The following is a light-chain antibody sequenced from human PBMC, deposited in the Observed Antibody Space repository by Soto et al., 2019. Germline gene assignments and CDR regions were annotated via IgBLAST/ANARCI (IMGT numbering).Light chain of an antibody. CDR1: SSDVGGYNY. V-gene: IGLV2-14*01. CDR2: DVS. CDR3: SSYTSSSTLYV. Sequence: QSVLTQPASVSGSPGQSITISCTGTSSDVGGYNYVSWYQQHPGKAPKLMIYDVSNRPSGVSNRFSGSKSGNTAPLTISGLQAEDEADYYCSSYTSSSTLYVFGTGTKVTLL. J-gene: IGLJ1*01.